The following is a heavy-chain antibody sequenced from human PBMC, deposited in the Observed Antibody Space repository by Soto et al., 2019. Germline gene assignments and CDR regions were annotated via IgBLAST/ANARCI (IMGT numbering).Heavy chain of an antibody. CDR2: MNPNTGNT. D-gene: IGHD2-15*01. Sequence: QVQLVQSGAEVKKPGASVRVSRKASGYTFTSSDVYWVRQTTGQGLELMGWMNPNTGNTGYGQKFQGRVTMTRNTSISTAYMELSSLRSEDTAVYYCARGSNHCSGGSCYSDWFDPWCQGTPGTVSS. V-gene: IGHV1-8*01. CDR1: GYTFTSSD. J-gene: IGHJ5*02. CDR3: ARGSNHCSGGSCYSDWFDP.